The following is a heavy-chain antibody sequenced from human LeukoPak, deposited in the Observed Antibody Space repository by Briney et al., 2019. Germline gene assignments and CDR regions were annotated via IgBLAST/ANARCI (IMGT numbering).Heavy chain of an antibody. V-gene: IGHV3-21*01. J-gene: IGHJ6*03. CDR1: GFTFSSYT. D-gene: IGHD6-6*01. Sequence: PGGSLRLSCAASGFTFSSYTMNWLRQAPGKGLEWVSSISGSTSYIFYADSVKGRFTISRDDAKNSLYLQMNSLRAEDTAVYYCARRGGGSSGYYYYYMDVWGKGTTVTVSS. CDR3: ARRGGGSSGYYYYYMDV. CDR2: ISGSTSYI.